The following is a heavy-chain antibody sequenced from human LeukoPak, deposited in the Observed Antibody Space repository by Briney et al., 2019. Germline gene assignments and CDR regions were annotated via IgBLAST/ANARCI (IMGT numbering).Heavy chain of an antibody. D-gene: IGHD2-15*01. CDR1: GFTFRTYA. V-gene: IGHV3-64*02. Sequence: GGSLRLSCAASGFTFRTYAMHWVRQVPGKGLKFVSAVSSDGLNTYYADSVEGRFTISRDNSRDTVYLQMGSPRADDMAVYYCARETCSGDKSQHWYFDLWGRGTLVTVSS. CDR2: VSSDGLNT. J-gene: IGHJ2*01. CDR3: ARETCSGDKSQHWYFDL.